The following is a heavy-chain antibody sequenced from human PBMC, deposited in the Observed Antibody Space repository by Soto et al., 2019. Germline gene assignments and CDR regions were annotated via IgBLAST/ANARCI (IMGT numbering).Heavy chain of an antibody. V-gene: IGHV4-31*11. CDR1: GGSISSGGYS. CDR2: IYYSGST. CDR3: ARVGGINWFDL. D-gene: IGHD3-16*01. J-gene: IGHJ5*02. Sequence: PSETLSLTCAVSGGSISSGGYSWSWTRQPPGKGLEWIGYIYYSGSTYYNPSLKSRVTISVDTSKNQFSLKLSSVTAADTAVDYCARVGGINWFDLWGQGNLVTVSS.